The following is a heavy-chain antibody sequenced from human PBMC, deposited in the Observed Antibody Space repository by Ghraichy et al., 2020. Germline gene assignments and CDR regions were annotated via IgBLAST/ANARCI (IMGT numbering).Heavy chain of an antibody. V-gene: IGHV4-4*07. D-gene: IGHD2-15*01. J-gene: IGHJ5*02. CDR3: ARAAVVVQKWLDP. CDR1: GDSISSYY. Sequence: GSLSLTCTVSGDSISSYYWSWIRQPAGKGLEWIGCIFTTGSANYNPSLKSRVTMSVDTSKNQFSLKLSSVTAADTAVYYCARAAVVVQKWLDPWGQGTLVAVSS. CDR2: IFTTGSA.